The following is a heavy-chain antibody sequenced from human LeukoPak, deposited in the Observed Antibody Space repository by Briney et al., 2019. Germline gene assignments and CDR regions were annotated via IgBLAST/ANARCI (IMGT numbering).Heavy chain of an antibody. CDR2: VNPTTGNT. Sequence: ASVTVSCTSSGYTFNHYDISWLRQAPGQGPEWLGWVNPTTGNTVYAQRFQDRVTMSRNTSSSTAYMELNSLKSGDTAVYYCARGRTNYQSGDKYNWFDSWGQGTLVTVSS. CDR3: ARGRTNYQSGDKYNWFDS. CDR1: GYTFNHYD. J-gene: IGHJ5*01. D-gene: IGHD2-8*01. V-gene: IGHV1-8*01.